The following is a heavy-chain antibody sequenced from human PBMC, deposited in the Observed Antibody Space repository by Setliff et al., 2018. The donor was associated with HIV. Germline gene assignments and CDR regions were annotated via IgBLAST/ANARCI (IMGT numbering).Heavy chain of an antibody. CDR3: ARPVSKNFYGMDV. J-gene: IGHJ6*02. CDR1: GVSISSHY. CDR2: LYFSGST. V-gene: IGHV4-59*11. Sequence: SETLSXXCNVSGVSISSHYWSWIRQPPGKGLEWIGTLYFSGSTNYNSSLKSRVTISGDTSKNLFSLEVTSVTAADTAVYFCARPVSKNFYGMDVWGLGATVTVSS.